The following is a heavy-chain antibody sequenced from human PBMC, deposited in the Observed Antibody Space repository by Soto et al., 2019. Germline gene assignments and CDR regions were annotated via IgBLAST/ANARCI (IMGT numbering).Heavy chain of an antibody. D-gene: IGHD2-15*01. J-gene: IGHJ3*02. Sequence: ASVKVSCRASGYTFTNYAMHWVRQAPGQRLERMGWINAGNGNTKYSQKFQGRVTITRDTSASTAYMELSSLRSEDTAVYYCARFCSGGSCAASFDIWGQGTMVTVSS. CDR2: INAGNGNT. CDR3: ARFCSGGSCAASFDI. V-gene: IGHV1-3*01. CDR1: GYTFTNYA.